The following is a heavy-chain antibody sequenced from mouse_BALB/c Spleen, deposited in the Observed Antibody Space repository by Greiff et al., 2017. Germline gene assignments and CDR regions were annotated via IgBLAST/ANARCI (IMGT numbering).Heavy chain of an antibody. CDR2: INPSSGYT. CDR3: ARGPSYWYFDV. Sequence: VKLMESGAELARPGASVKMSCKASGYTFTSYTMHWVKQRPGQGLEWIGYINPSSGYTNYNQKFKDKATLTADKSSSTAYMQLSSLTSEDSAVYYCARGPSYWYFDVWGAGTTVTVSS. CDR1: GYTFTSYT. J-gene: IGHJ1*01. V-gene: IGHV1-4*01.